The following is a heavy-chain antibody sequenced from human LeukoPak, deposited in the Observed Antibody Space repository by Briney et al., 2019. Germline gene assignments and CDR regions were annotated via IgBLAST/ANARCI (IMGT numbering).Heavy chain of an antibody. D-gene: IGHD3-3*01. CDR1: GGSFSGYY. J-gene: IGHJ6*03. CDR2: INHSGST. Sequence: SETLSLTCAVYGGSFSGYYWSWIRQPPGKGLEWIGEINHSGSTNYNPSLKSRVTISVDTSKNQFSLKPSSVTAADTAVYYCARGRAIFGVVIPAGWYYYMDVWGKGTTVTVSS. CDR3: ARGRAIFGVVIPAGWYYYMDV. V-gene: IGHV4-34*01.